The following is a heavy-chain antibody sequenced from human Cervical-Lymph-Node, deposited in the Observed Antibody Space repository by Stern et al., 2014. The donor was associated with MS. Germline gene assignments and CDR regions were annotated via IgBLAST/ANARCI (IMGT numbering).Heavy chain of an antibody. V-gene: IGHV1-2*04. CDR3: ARELSHCSHGICYSELDY. Sequence: QVQLVQSGAEVKKPGASVKVSCKASGYTFTDYYLHWVRQAPGQGLEWMGWINPNSGVTNFAQKFQGWVTMTRDTSISTAYMELSRLKSDDTAVYYCARELSHCSHGICYSELDYWGQGTLVTVSS. J-gene: IGHJ4*01. CDR1: GYTFTDYY. D-gene: IGHD2-8*01. CDR2: INPNSGVT.